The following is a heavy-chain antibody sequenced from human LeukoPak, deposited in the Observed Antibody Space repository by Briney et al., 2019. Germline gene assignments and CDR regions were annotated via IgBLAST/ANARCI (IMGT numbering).Heavy chain of an antibody. CDR1: GFTFSSYE. J-gene: IGHJ4*02. CDR2: ISSSGSTI. CDR3: AKDLIAVAGSLFDY. Sequence: GGSLRLSCAASGFTFSSYEMNWVRQAPGKGLEWVSYISSSGSTIYYADSVKGRFTISRDNAKNSLYLQMNSLRAEDTAVYYCAKDLIAVAGSLFDYWGQGTLVTVSS. V-gene: IGHV3-48*03. D-gene: IGHD6-19*01.